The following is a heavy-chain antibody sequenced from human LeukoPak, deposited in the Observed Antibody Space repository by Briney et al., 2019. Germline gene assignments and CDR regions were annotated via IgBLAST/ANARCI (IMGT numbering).Heavy chain of an antibody. Sequence: SETLSLTCTVSGGSISSYYWSWIRQPPGKGLEWIGYIYYSGSTNYNPSLKSRVTISVDTSKNQFSLKLSSVTAADTAVYYCARAVGFLEWPPDYWGQGTLVTVSS. V-gene: IGHV4-59*01. CDR2: IYYSGST. CDR1: GGSISSYY. J-gene: IGHJ4*02. D-gene: IGHD3-3*02. CDR3: ARAVGFLEWPPDY.